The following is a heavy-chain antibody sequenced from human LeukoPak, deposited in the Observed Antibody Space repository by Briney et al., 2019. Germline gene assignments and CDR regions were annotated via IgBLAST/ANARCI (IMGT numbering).Heavy chain of an antibody. CDR3: AKGGVPVEMATIEM. J-gene: IGHJ4*02. V-gene: IGHV3-30*02. D-gene: IGHD5-24*01. Sequence: PGGSLRLSCAASGFTFSSYGMHWVRQAPGKGLEWVAFIRYDGSNKYYADSVKGRFTISRDNSKNTLYLQVNSLRAEDTAVYYCAKGGVPVEMATIEMWGQGTLVTVSS. CDR1: GFTFSSYG. CDR2: IRYDGSNK.